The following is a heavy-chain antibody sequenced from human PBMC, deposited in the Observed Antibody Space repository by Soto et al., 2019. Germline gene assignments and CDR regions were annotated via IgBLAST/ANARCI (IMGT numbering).Heavy chain of an antibody. CDR2: INAGNGNT. V-gene: IGHV1-3*01. J-gene: IGHJ4*02. Sequence: QVQLVQSGAEVKKPGASVKVSCKASGYTFTSYAMHWVRQAPGQRLEWMGWINAGNGNTKYSQKFQGRVTITRDTSVSTAYMELSSLRSEDTAVYYCAKFGPVGYCSGGSCLKDDYWGQGTLVTVSS. CDR3: AKFGPVGYCSGGSCLKDDY. CDR1: GYTFTSYA. D-gene: IGHD2-15*01.